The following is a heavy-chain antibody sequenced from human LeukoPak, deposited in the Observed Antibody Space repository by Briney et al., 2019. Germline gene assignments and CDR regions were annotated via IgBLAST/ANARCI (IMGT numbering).Heavy chain of an antibody. J-gene: IGHJ4*02. CDR1: GFTFSRYA. V-gene: IGHV3-64D*06. D-gene: IGHD3-10*01. Sequence: GGSLRLSCSASGFTFSRYAMHWVRQAPGKGLEYVSAISSNGGSTYYADSVKGRFTISRDNSKNTLYLQTSSLRTEDTAVYYCVKDGSGSYYTYYFDYWGQGTLVTVSS. CDR3: VKDGSGSYYTYYFDY. CDR2: ISSNGGST.